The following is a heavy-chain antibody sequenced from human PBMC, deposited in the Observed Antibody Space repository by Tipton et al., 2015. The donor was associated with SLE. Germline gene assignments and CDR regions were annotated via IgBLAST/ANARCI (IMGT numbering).Heavy chain of an antibody. CDR1: GGSFSGYY. CDR3: ASGILTGNAAFDI. J-gene: IGHJ3*02. D-gene: IGHD3-9*01. V-gene: IGHV4-34*01. Sequence: TLSLTCAVYGGSFSGYYWSWIRQPPGKGLEWIGEINHSGSTNSKPSLKSRVTISVDTSKNQFSLKLSSVTAADTAVYYCASGILTGNAAFDIWGPGTMVTVSS. CDR2: INHSGST.